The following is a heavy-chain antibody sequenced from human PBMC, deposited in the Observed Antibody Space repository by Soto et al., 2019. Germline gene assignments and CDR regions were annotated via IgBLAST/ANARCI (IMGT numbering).Heavy chain of an antibody. J-gene: IGHJ4*02. CDR3: ARGLGSYYDILTGYYFDY. Sequence: PSETLSLTCSVSGGSITSSSYYWGWIRQPPGKGLEWIGCIYYSGSIYYNPSLKSRVTISVDTSKNQFSLKLSSVTAADTAVYYCARGLGSYYDILTGYYFDYWGQGTLVTVSS. V-gene: IGHV4-39*07. CDR2: IYYSGSI. D-gene: IGHD3-9*01. CDR1: GGSITSSSYY.